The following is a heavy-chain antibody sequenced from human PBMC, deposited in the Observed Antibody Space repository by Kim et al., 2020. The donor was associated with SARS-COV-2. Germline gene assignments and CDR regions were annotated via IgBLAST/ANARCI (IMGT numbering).Heavy chain of an antibody. CDR3: ARDFGFGELTVDY. CDR2: IWYDGSNK. J-gene: IGHJ4*02. CDR1: GFTFSSYG. Sequence: GGSLRRSCAASGFTFSSYGMHWVRQAPGKGLEWVAVIWYDGSNKYYADSVKGRFTISRDNSKNTLYLQMNSLRAEDTAVYYCARDFGFGELTVDYWGQGTLVTVSS. V-gene: IGHV3-33*01. D-gene: IGHD3-10*01.